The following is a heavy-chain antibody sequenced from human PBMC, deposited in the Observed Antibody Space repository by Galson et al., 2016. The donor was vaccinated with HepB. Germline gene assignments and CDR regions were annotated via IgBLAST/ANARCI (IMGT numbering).Heavy chain of an antibody. D-gene: IGHD2-21*02. Sequence: SETLSLTCAVYGDSVSSNKWWTWVRQPPGKGLEWIGEIHHRRSSNFNPSLKSRVTISVDKSKNQFSLRLNSVTAADPAVYFCARGGDWRLDYWGQGSLVTVSS. CDR1: GDSVSSNKW. CDR3: ARGGDWRLDY. J-gene: IGHJ4*02. V-gene: IGHV4-4*02. CDR2: IHHRRSS.